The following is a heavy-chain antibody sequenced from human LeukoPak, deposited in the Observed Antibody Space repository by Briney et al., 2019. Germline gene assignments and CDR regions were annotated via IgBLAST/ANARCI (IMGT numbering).Heavy chain of an antibody. Sequence: SETLSLTCTVSSGSISSSCYYWAWIRQPPGKGLECIGSIYYSGSTSYNPSLKSRVTISVDASKNQFSLKLSSVTAADTAVYYCARDNGVVRGVIQNWLDPWGQGTLVTVSS. J-gene: IGHJ5*02. D-gene: IGHD3-10*01. CDR3: ARDNGVVRGVIQNWLDP. CDR2: IYYSGST. V-gene: IGHV4-39*07. CDR1: SGSISSSCYY.